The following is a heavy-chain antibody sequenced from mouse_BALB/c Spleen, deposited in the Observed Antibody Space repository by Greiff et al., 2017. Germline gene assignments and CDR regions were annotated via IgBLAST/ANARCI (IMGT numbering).Heavy chain of an antibody. V-gene: IGHV5-4*02. CDR2: ISDGGSYT. CDR3: AREGYGNYDAMDY. J-gene: IGHJ4*01. D-gene: IGHD2-10*02. CDR1: GFTFSDYY. Sequence: DVMLVESGGGLVKPGGSLKLSCAASGFTFSDYYMYWVRQTPEKRLEWVATISDGGSYTYYPDSVKGRFTISRDNAKNNLYLQMSSLKSEDTAMYYCAREGYGNYDAMDYWGQGTSVTVSS.